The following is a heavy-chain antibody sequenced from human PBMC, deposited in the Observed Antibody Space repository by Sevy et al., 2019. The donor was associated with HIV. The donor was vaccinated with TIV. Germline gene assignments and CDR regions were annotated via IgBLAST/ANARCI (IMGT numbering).Heavy chain of an antibody. CDR3: ANWRYCSGGSCYSADYYYYGMDV. Sequence: ASVKVSCKVSGYTLTELSMHWVRQAPGKGLEWMGSFDPEDGETIYAQNFQGRVTMTEDRSTDTAYMELSSLRSEDTAVYYCANWRYCSGGSCYSADYYYYGMDVWGQGTTVTVSS. J-gene: IGHJ6*02. D-gene: IGHD2-15*01. CDR1: GYTLTELS. V-gene: IGHV1-24*01. CDR2: FDPEDGET.